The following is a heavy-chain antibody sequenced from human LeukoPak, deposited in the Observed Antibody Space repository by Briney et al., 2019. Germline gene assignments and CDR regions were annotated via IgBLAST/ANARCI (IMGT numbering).Heavy chain of an antibody. CDR1: GGSISSYY. CDR3: ARLGSYVWGSYRSPPFDY. CDR2: IYYSGST. D-gene: IGHD3-16*02. Sequence: SETLSLTCTVSGGSISSYYWSWIRQPPGKGLEWIGYIYYSGSTNYNPSLKSRVTISVDTSKNQFSLKLSSVTAADTAVYYCARLGSYVWGSYRSPPFDYWGQGTLVTVSS. J-gene: IGHJ4*02. V-gene: IGHV4-59*08.